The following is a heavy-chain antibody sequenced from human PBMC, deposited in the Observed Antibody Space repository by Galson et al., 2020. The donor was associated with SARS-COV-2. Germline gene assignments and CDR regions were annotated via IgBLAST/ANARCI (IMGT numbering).Heavy chain of an antibody. CDR2: FDPEHGET. CDR1: GYTLNELS. D-gene: IGHD4-17*01. J-gene: IGHJ6*04. V-gene: IGHV1-24*01. CDR3: ATGIDKSPVGEREMDV. Sequence: ASVTVSCQVSGYTLNELSLHWVRQAPGKGLEWMGGFDPEHGETIYAQKFQGRVTMTEDTSTDTAYMELSSLRSEETAVYYCATGIDKSPVGEREMDVGGKGTTVTVSS.